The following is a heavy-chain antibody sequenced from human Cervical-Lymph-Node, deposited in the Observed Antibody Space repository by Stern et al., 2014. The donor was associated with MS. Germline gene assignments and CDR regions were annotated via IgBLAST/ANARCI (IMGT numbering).Heavy chain of an antibody. J-gene: IGHJ3*02. CDR1: GYTFTEYA. CDR3: ARGVVGATYALDI. CDR2: INTNNGNP. D-gene: IGHD1-26*01. Sequence: QVQLVQSGSELKKPGASVTVSCKASGYTFTEYAMNWVRQAPGQGLEWLGWINTNNGNPTYAQGFTGRDVFSLDTSVSTAYLQISSLKPEDTAIYYCARGVVGATYALDIWGQGTMVTVSS. V-gene: IGHV7-4-1*02.